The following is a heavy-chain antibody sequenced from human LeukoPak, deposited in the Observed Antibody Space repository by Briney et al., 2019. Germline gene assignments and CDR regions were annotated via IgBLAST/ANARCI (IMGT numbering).Heavy chain of an antibody. D-gene: IGHD4-17*01. CDR1: GGSISGYY. Sequence: PSETLTLMCTVSGGSISGYYWSWIRQPPGKGLEWIGFIYYSGSTNYNPSLKSRVTISVDTSKNQFSLKLSSVSAADTAVYYCAGDATTVTTDDYCRQRTLVTVSS. J-gene: IGHJ4*02. V-gene: IGHV4-59*08. CDR3: AGDATTVTTDDY. CDR2: IYYSGST.